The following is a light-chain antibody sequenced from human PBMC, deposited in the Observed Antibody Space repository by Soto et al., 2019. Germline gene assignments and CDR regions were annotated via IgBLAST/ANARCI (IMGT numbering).Light chain of an antibody. V-gene: IGKV3-11*01. CDR1: QSVHRN. CDR3: QQSYDTPWT. Sequence: DILFSLTLATPSVSPEERASLSRGASQSVHRNIAWYQQRPGQAPRLLIYDASNRATGIPARFSGSGSGTDFTLTISSLQPEDFATYYCQQSYDTPWTFGQGTKVDIK. J-gene: IGKJ1*01. CDR2: DAS.